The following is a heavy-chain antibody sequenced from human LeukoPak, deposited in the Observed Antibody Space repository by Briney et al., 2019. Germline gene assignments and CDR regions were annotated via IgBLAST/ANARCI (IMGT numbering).Heavy chain of an antibody. CDR2: IYKDGSAK. CDR1: GFTFSSTNW. CDR3: ARGSTRFPL. Sequence: GGSLRLSCAASGFTFSSTNWMSWVRPAPGKGLEWVANIYKDGSAKNYVDSVKGRFTISRDNAKNSLYLQMNSLRAEDTAVYHCARGSTRFPLWGQGTLVTVSS. J-gene: IGHJ4*02. D-gene: IGHD2-2*01. V-gene: IGHV3-7*01.